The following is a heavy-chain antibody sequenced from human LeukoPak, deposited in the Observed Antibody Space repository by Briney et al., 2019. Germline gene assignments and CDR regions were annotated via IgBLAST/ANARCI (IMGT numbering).Heavy chain of an antibody. Sequence: SESLSLTCAVYGGSFSGYYWSWIRQPPGKGLEWSGEINHSGTTNYNPSLKSRVTMSVDTSKNQFSLKLSSVTAADTAVYYCARLNYYDSRGGYYMDVWGKGTTVTVSS. CDR2: INHSGTT. CDR3: ARLNYYDSRGGYYMDV. J-gene: IGHJ6*03. V-gene: IGHV4-34*01. D-gene: IGHD3-22*01. CDR1: GGSFSGYY.